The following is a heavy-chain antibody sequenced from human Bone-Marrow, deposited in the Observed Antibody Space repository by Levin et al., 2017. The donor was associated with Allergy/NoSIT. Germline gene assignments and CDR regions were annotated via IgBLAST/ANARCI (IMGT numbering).Heavy chain of an antibody. CDR2: ISPNSGGT. J-gene: IGHJ5*02. CDR1: GYTFTGYA. CDR3: ARVAEEGP. Sequence: ASVKVSCKTSGYTFTGYALHWVRQAPGQGLEWMGYISPNSGGTNYDQRFQGRVTMTRDTSIDTAYMELSRLTSDDTAVYYCARVAEEGPWGQGTLVTFSS. V-gene: IGHV1-2*02.